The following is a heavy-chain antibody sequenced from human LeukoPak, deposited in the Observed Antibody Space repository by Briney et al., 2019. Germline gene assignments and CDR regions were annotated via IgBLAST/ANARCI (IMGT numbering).Heavy chain of an antibody. Sequence: PGGSLRLSCAASGFTFSSYAMHWVRQAPGKGLEWVAVISYDGSNKYYADSVKGRFTISRDNSKNTLYLQMNSLRAEDTAVYYCARDPSPYDLRGFDYWGQGTLVTVSS. D-gene: IGHD3-3*01. CDR1: GFTFSSYA. V-gene: IGHV3-30-3*01. CDR3: ARDPSPYDLRGFDY. J-gene: IGHJ4*02. CDR2: ISYDGSNK.